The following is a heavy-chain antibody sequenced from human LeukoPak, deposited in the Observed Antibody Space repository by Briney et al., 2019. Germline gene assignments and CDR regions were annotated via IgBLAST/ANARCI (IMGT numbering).Heavy chain of an antibody. CDR2: IYYSGST. CDR3: ARAVSGRFDY. CDR1: GGSISSYS. J-gene: IGHJ4*02. V-gene: IGHV4-59*08. Sequence: SETLSLTCTVSGGSISSYSWSWVRQPPVRGLEWIGYIYYSGSTTYNPSPKTRLTMSLDTSKNQFSLKLSSVTAADTAIYYCARAVSGRFDYWGQGTLVTVSS. D-gene: IGHD6-19*01.